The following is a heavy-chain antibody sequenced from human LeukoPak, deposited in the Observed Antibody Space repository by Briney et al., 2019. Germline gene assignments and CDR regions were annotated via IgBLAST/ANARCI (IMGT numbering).Heavy chain of an antibody. CDR1: GYTFTGYY. V-gene: IGHV1-2*04. CDR3: ARGENDYGDRYDY. D-gene: IGHD4-17*01. CDR2: INPNSGGT. Sequence: ASVKVSCKASGYTFTGYYMHWVRQAPGQGLEWMGWINPNSGGTNYAQKFQGWVTMTRGTSISTAYMELSRLRSDDTAVYYCARGENDYGDRYDYWGQGTLVTVSS. J-gene: IGHJ4*02.